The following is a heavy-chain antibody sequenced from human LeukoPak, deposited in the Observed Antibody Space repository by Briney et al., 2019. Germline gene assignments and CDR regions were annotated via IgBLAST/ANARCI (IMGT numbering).Heavy chain of an antibody. CDR2: IYYSGST. Sequence: SETLSLTCTVSGGSISSSSYYWSWIRQPPGKGLEWIGYIYYSGSTNYNPSLKSRVTISVDTSKNQFSLKLSSVTAADTAVYYCARRDGYNEDYWGQGTLVTVSS. J-gene: IGHJ4*02. D-gene: IGHD5-24*01. V-gene: IGHV4-61*01. CDR1: GGSISSSSYY. CDR3: ARRDGYNEDY.